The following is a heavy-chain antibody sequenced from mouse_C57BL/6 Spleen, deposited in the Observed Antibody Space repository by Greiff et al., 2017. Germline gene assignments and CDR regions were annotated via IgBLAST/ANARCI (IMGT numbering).Heavy chain of an antibody. V-gene: IGHV1-47*01. CDR2: FHPYNDDT. Sequence: VQLQQSGAELVKPGASVKLSCTASGYTFTTYPIEWMKQHHGKSLEWIGNFHPYNDDTMYNKKFKGKATLTVEKSSSTVYLELSRLTSDDAAVYYCARRGGDDDYAMDYWGQGTSVTVSS. D-gene: IGHD2-2*01. CDR3: ARRGGDDDYAMDY. J-gene: IGHJ4*01. CDR1: GYTFTTYP.